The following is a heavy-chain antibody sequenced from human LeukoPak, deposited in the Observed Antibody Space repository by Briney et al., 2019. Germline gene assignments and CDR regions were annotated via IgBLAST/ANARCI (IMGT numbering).Heavy chain of an antibody. CDR2: ISGSGGST. J-gene: IGHJ4*02. V-gene: IGHV3-23*01. CDR1: GFTFSNYD. CDR3: AKLFKDYEFDH. Sequence: GGSLRLSCAASGFTFSNYDMSWVRQAPGKGLEWVSAISGSGGSTDYADSVKGRFTISRDNSKNTLYLQMNSLRVEDTAVYYCAKLFKDYEFDHWGQGTLATVSS. D-gene: IGHD3-16*01.